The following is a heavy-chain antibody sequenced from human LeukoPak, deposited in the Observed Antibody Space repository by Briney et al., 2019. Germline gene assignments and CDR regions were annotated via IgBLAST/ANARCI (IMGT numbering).Heavy chain of an antibody. D-gene: IGHD1-1*01. CDR2: IIPIFGTA. J-gene: IGHJ3*02. CDR1: GGTFSSYA. Sequence: ASVKVSCKASGGTFSSYAISWVRQAPGQGLEWMGGIIPIFGTANYAQKFQGRVTITADKSTSTAYKELSSLRSEDTAVYYCARNWNDAFDAFDIWGQGTMVTVSS. V-gene: IGHV1-69*06. CDR3: ARNWNDAFDAFDI.